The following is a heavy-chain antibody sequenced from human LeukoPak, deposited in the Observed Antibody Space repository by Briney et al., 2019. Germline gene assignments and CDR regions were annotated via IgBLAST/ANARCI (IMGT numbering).Heavy chain of an antibody. D-gene: IGHD1-26*01. CDR1: GYTFTSYG. V-gene: IGHV1-18*01. Sequence: ASVKVSCKASGYTFTSYGTSWVRQAPGQGLEWMGWISAYNGNTNYAQKLQGRVTMTTDTSTSTAYMELRSLRSDDTAVYYCARLAKRAWEFDYWGQGTLVTVSS. CDR3: ARLAKRAWEFDY. J-gene: IGHJ4*02. CDR2: ISAYNGNT.